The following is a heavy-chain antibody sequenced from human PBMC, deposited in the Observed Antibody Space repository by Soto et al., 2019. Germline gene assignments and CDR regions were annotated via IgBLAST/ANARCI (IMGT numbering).Heavy chain of an antibody. Sequence: CKGSGYSFTSYWIGWVRQMPGKGLEWMGIIYPGDSDTRYSPSFQGQVTISADKSISTAYLQWSSLKASDTAMYYCARHYCSSTSCYTVYYYYYGMDVWGQGTTVTVSS. CDR1: GYSFTSYW. D-gene: IGHD2-2*01. CDR2: IYPGDSDT. J-gene: IGHJ6*02. CDR3: ARHYCSSTSCYTVYYYYYGMDV. V-gene: IGHV5-51*01.